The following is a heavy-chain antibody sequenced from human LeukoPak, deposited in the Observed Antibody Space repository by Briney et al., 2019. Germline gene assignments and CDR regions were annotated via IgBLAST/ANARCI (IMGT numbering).Heavy chain of an antibody. J-gene: IGHJ4*02. V-gene: IGHV3-7*01. CDR3: ARGRYSSRSGGYYFDI. D-gene: IGHD2-2*01. CDR2: IKKDGIEK. CDR1: GFTLSSDW. Sequence: GRSLRLSCVVSGFTLSSDWMSWVRQAPGKGLEWVANIKKDGIEKYYVESVKGRFTISRDNAKNSLSLQMNSLRAEDTAVYYCARGRYSSRSGGYYFDIWGQGTLVTVSS.